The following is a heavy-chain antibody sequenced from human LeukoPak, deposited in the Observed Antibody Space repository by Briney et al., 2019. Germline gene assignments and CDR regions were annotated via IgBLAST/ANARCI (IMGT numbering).Heavy chain of an antibody. Sequence: GGSLRLPCAASGFTFSDYYMSWIRQAPGKGLEWVSYISSSSSYTNYADSVKGRFTISRDNAKNSLYLQMNSLRAEDTAVYYCARAFNYYYYGMDVWGKGTTVTVSS. V-gene: IGHV3-11*06. CDR1: GFTFSDYY. CDR2: ISSSSSYT. J-gene: IGHJ6*04. CDR3: ARAFNYYYYGMDV.